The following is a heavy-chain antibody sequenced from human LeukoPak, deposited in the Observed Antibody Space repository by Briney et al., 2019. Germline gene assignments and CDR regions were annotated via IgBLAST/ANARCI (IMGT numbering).Heavy chain of an antibody. J-gene: IGHJ4*02. CDR2: ISGSGGST. V-gene: IGHV3-23*01. D-gene: IGHD5-18*01. CDR1: GFTFSSYA. Sequence: PGGSLRLSCAASGFTFSSYAMSWVRQAPGKGLEWVSAISGSGGSTYYADSVKGRFPISRDNSKNTLYLQMNSLRAEDTAVYYCAKDYYSYGSFYFDYWGQGTLVTVSS. CDR3: AKDYYSYGSFYFDY.